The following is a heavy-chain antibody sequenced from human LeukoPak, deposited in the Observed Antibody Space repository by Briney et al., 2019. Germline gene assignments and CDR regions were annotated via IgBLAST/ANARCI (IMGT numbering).Heavy chain of an antibody. Sequence: GASVKVSCKASGGTFSSYAISWVRQAPGQGLEWMGGIIPIFGTANYAQKFQGRVTITADESTSTAYMELSSLRSEDTAVYYCARDLFRDGYNCPGYWGQGTLVTVSS. CDR2: IIPIFGTA. J-gene: IGHJ4*02. D-gene: IGHD5-24*01. CDR1: GGTFSSYA. CDR3: ARDLFRDGYNCPGY. V-gene: IGHV1-69*13.